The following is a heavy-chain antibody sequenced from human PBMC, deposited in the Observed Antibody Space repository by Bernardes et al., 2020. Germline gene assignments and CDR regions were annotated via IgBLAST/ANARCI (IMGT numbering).Heavy chain of an antibody. V-gene: IGHV3-23*01. J-gene: IGHJ4*02. Sequence: GSLRLSCADTGFTFSTYALSWVRQAPGKGLEWVSAISPRGDYIYYADSVKGRFTTSRDNSKNTVYLQMNSLRVEDTAVYYCAKQIIDGRGAVAGALDYWGQGALVTVSS. CDR3: AKQIIDGRGAVAGALDY. CDR2: ISPRGDYI. CDR1: GFTFSTYA. D-gene: IGHD6-19*01.